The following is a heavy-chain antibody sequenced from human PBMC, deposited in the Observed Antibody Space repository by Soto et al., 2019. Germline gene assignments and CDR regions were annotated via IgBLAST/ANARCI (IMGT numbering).Heavy chain of an antibody. CDR2: ISYDGSNK. V-gene: IGHV3-30*18. J-gene: IGHJ6*02. Sequence: QVQLVESGGGVVQPGRSLRLSCAASGFTFSSYGMHWVRQAPGKGLEWVAVISYDGSNKYYADSVKGRFTISRDNSKNTLYLQMNSLRAEDTAVYYCAKDWDYGMDVWGQGTTVTVSS. D-gene: IGHD3-16*01. CDR1: GFTFSSYG. CDR3: AKDWDYGMDV.